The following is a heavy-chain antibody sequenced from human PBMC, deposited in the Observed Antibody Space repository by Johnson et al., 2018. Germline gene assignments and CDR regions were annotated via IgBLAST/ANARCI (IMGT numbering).Heavy chain of an antibody. Sequence: QLVESGPEVKKPGTSVKVSCKASGFTFTSSAVQWVRQARGQRLEWIGWIVVGSGNTNYAQKFQERVTITRDMSTSTAYMERSSLRSEDTAVYYCTTDDGYSSGWTYYYYGMDVWGQGTTVTVSS. V-gene: IGHV1-58*01. J-gene: IGHJ6*02. CDR2: IVVGSGNT. CDR3: TTDDGYSSGWTYYYYGMDV. D-gene: IGHD6-19*01. CDR1: GFTFTSSA.